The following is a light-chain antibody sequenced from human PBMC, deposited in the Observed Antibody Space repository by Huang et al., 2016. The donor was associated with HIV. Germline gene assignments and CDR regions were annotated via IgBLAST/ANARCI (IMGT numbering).Light chain of an antibody. CDR3: QQRSNWART. V-gene: IGKV3-11*01. J-gene: IGKJ1*01. Sequence: EIVLTQSPATLSLSPGERATLSCRASQSVSSYLAWYQQKPGQAPRLLIYEASNRATGIPARFSGSGSGTDFTLTISSLEPEDFAVYYCQQRSNWARTFGQGTKVEIK. CDR1: QSVSSY. CDR2: EAS.